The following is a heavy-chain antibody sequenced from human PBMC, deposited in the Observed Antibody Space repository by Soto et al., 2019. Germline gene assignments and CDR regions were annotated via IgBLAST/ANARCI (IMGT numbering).Heavy chain of an antibody. CDR2: ISTSSSAI. CDR1: GFAFRSYG. J-gene: IGHJ6*02. D-gene: IGHD1-26*01. Sequence: PVGSLSLSCVASGFAFRSYGMNWVRHAPGKGLEWVSSISTSSSAIYYTDSVKGRFTISRDNARNSLYLQMKSLRAEDTAVYYCAKIFRSGSYSLGSGMDVWGQGTTVTVSS. CDR3: AKIFRSGSYSLGSGMDV. V-gene: IGHV3-21*04.